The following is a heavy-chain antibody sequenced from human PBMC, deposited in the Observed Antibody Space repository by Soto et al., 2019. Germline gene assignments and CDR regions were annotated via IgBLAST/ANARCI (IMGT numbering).Heavy chain of an antibody. V-gene: IGHV3-33*01. D-gene: IGHD5-18*01. CDR1: GFSLSGYG. CDR3: ARDVDTTSHFNRFDP. J-gene: IGHJ5*02. CDR2: IWYDGIRK. Sequence: PGGSLRLSCEVSGFSLSGYGIHWVRQVPGKGLEWVAVIWYDGIRKNYGDSVRGRFTVSRDSSKNMVYLQMDSLKVEDTALYYCARDVDTTSHFNRFDPWGQGVMVTVSS.